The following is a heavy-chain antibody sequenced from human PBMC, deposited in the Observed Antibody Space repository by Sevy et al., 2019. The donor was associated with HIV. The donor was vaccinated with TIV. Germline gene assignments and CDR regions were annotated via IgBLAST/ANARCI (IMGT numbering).Heavy chain of an antibody. Sequence: GGSLRLSCAASGFTFSSYAMSWVRQAPGKGLEWVSAISGSGGSTYYANSVKGRFTISRDNSKNTRYLQMNSLTTEDTAVYYCVKDGLGLRYFDWLLFGIYYFDYWGQGTLVTVSS. CDR3: VKDGLGLRYFDWLLFGIYYFDY. J-gene: IGHJ4*02. CDR2: ISGSGGST. CDR1: GFTFSSYA. V-gene: IGHV3-23*01. D-gene: IGHD3-9*01.